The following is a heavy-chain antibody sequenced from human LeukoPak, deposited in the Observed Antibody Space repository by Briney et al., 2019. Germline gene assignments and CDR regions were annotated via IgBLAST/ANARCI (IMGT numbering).Heavy chain of an antibody. CDR2: ISPASGDT. D-gene: IGHD3-9*01. J-gene: IGHJ5*02. CDR1: GYIFTGYG. Sequence: ASVKASCMASGYIFTGYGINWVRQAPGQGLEWMGWISPASGDTEYAQKVQGRLTMTTHTSTTTAYMELRSLTSDDTAVYYCASETGSWGRGTLVTVSA. V-gene: IGHV1-18*01. CDR3: ASETGS.